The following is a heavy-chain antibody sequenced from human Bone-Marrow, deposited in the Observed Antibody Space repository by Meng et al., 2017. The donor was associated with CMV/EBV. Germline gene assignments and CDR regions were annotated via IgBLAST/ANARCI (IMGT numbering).Heavy chain of an antibody. CDR2: MNPNIGNT. D-gene: IGHD7-27*01. CDR3: GRGNWGDY. J-gene: IGHJ4*02. Sequence: ASVKVSCKASGYTFTSYDINWVRQATGQGLEWMGWMNPNIGNTGYAKKFQGRVTMTRNNSISTAYMELSSLRFEDTAIYYCGRGNWGDYWGQGTLVTVSS. CDR1: GYTFTSYD. V-gene: IGHV1-8*01.